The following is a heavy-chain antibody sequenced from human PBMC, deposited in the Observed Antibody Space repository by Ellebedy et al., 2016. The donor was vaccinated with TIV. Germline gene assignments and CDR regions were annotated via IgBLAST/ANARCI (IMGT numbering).Heavy chain of an antibody. V-gene: IGHV4-59*08. CDR2: IYYSGST. Sequence: SETLSLXXTVSGGSISSYYWSWIRQPPGKGLEWIGYIYYSGSTNYNPSLKSRVTISVDTSKNQFSLKLSSVTAADTAVYYCARVGTSGWYSRLLPSSIDYWGQGTLVTVSS. J-gene: IGHJ4*02. CDR3: ARVGTSGWYSRLLPSSIDY. CDR1: GGSISSYY. D-gene: IGHD6-19*01.